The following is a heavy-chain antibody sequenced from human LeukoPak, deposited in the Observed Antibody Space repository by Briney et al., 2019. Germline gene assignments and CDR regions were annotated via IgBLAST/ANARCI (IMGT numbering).Heavy chain of an antibody. J-gene: IGHJ2*01. CDR2: MNPNSGNT. D-gene: IGHD5-24*01. CDR3: ARGARWLQFNWYFDL. CDR1: GYTFTSYD. V-gene: IGHV1-8*01. Sequence: GASVKVSCKASGYTFTSYDINWVRQATGQGLEWMGWMNPNSGNTGYAQKFQGRVTMTRNTSISTAYMELSSLRSEDTAVYYCARGARWLQFNWYFDLWDRGTLVTVSS.